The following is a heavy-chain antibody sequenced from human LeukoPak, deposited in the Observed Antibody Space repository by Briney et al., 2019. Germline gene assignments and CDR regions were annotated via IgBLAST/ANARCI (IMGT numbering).Heavy chain of an antibody. D-gene: IGHD3-10*01. J-gene: IGHJ4*02. Sequence: GGSLRLSCAASGFTFSSYDMHWVRQAPGKGLEWVAFIQYDGSNKYYADSVKGRFTISRDNSKNTLYLQMNSLRAEDTAVYYCARDLEYYGSGSYGVLGYWGQGTLVTVSS. V-gene: IGHV3-30*02. CDR1: GFTFSSYD. CDR2: IQYDGSNK. CDR3: ARDLEYYGSGSYGVLGY.